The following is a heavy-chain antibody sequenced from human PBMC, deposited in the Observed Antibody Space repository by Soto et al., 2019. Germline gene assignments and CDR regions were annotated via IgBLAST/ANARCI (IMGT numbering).Heavy chain of an antibody. V-gene: IGHV3-15*07. CDR1: GFTFSNAW. Sequence: GGSLRLSCAASGFTFSNAWINWVRQAPGKGLEWVGRIKSKTDGGTPDYAAPVKGRFAISRDDSKNMLYLQMNSLRAEDTAVYYCASNMRSGYPDYYYYYYMDVWGKGTTVTVSS. D-gene: IGHD3-3*01. J-gene: IGHJ6*03. CDR3: ASNMRSGYPDYYYYYYMDV. CDR2: IKSKTDGGTP.